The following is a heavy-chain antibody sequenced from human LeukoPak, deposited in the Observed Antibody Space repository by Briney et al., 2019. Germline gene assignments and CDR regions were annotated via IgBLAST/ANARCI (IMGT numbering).Heavy chain of an antibody. CDR3: ARGKTAFDILTGYDS. CDR2: ISSSSSYI. V-gene: IGHV3-21*01. CDR1: GFTFSSYT. D-gene: IGHD3-9*01. Sequence: GGSLRLSCAAPGFTFSSYTVNWVRQAPGKGLEWVSCISSSSSYIYYADSVKGRFTISRDNTKNSLILQMDSLIAEDTAVYYCARGKTAFDILTGYDSWGQGTLVTVSS. J-gene: IGHJ5*01.